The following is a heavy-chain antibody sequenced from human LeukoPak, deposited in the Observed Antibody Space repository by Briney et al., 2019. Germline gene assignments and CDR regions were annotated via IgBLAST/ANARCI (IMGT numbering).Heavy chain of an antibody. J-gene: IGHJ4*02. CDR1: GYTFTSYA. CDR2: INAGNGNT. Sequence: WASVKVSCKASGYTFTSYAMHWVRQAPGQRLEWMGWINAGNGNTKYSQKFQGRVTITRDTSASTAYMELRSLRSDDTAVYYCAREVSSSSYPDYWGQGTLVTVSS. D-gene: IGHD6-6*01. V-gene: IGHV1-3*01. CDR3: AREVSSSSYPDY.